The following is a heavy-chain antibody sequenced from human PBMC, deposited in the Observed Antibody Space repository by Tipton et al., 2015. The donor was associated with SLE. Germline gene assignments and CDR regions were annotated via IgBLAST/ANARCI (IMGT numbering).Heavy chain of an antibody. CDR2: ISGGGGGT. Sequence: SLRLSCAASGFTFSNYAMNWVRQAPGKGLEWVSSISGGGGGTHYADSVKGRFTISRDNSKNTLYLQMNSLRAEDTAVYYCATQLGMDAFHIWGQGTLVTVSS. CDR3: ATQLGMDAFHI. D-gene: IGHD7-27*01. V-gene: IGHV3-23*01. J-gene: IGHJ3*02. CDR1: GFTFSNYA.